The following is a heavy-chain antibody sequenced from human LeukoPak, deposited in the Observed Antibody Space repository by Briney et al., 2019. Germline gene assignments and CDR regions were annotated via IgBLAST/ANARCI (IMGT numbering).Heavy chain of an antibody. CDR1: GFTFSGSA. D-gene: IGHD4-17*01. CDR2: IRSKANSYAT. Sequence: PGGSLRLSCTASGFTFSGSALHWVRQASGKGLGWVGRIRSKANSYATAYAASVKGRFTISRDDSKNTAYLQMNSLETEDTAVYYCTRHPKEFTTVSFDYWGQGTLVTVSS. V-gene: IGHV3-73*01. J-gene: IGHJ4*02. CDR3: TRHPKEFTTVSFDY.